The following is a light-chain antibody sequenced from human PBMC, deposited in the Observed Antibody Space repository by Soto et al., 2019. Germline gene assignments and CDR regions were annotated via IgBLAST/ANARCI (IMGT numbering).Light chain of an antibody. J-gene: IGLJ1*01. CDR2: EVS. Sequence: QSALTQPASVSGSPGQSITISCTGTSSDVGGYNYVSWYQQHPGKAPKLMIYEVSDRPSGVSNRFSGSKSGNTASLTISGLHSEDEADYYCSSYTSSSTLVVGPGTKLTVL. CDR3: SSYTSSSTLV. V-gene: IGLV2-14*01. CDR1: SSDVGGYNY.